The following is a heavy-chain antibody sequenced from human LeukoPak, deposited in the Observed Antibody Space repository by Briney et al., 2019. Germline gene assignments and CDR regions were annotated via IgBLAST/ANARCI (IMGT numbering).Heavy chain of an antibody. D-gene: IGHD2-8*02. Sequence: SETLSLTCAVYGGSFSGYYWSWIRQPPGKGLEWIGEINHSGSTNYNPSLKSRVTISVDTSKNQFSLKLSSVTAADTAVYYCARCWWSIAAPCDYWGQGTLVTVSS. V-gene: IGHV4-34*01. CDR2: INHSGST. CDR3: ARCWWSIAAPCDY. J-gene: IGHJ4*02. CDR1: GGSFSGYY.